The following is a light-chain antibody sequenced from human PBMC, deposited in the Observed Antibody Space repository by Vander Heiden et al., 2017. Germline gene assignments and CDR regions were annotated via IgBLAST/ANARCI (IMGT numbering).Light chain of an antibody. Sequence: QVVLTPSPSASASLGASLNLTCTLSGGHTTYAIAWHQKQSEKVPRFLMKVNSDGSHTKGDGIPVRFSGSTSGSERYLTISSLQSDDEADYYCQTWGSGIRVFGGGTKLTVL. CDR3: QTWGSGIRV. J-gene: IGLJ3*02. V-gene: IGLV4-69*01. CDR1: GGHTTYA. CDR2: VNSDGSH.